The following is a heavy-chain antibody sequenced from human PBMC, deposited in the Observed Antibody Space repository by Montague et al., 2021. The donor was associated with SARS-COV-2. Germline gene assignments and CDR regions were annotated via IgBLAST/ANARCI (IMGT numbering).Heavy chain of an antibody. CDR2: IKQDASKQ. D-gene: IGHD3-10*01. CDR1: GFAFRSYW. CDR3: ARASIYYGMDV. J-gene: IGHJ6*02. V-gene: IGHV3-7*01. Sequence: SLILSCAASGFAFRSYWVTWVRLGPVKGLEWVANIKQDASKQYYXDSVKGRFTISRDNAKNSLYLQMNSLRAEDTAVYYCARASIYYGMDVWGQGTTVAVSS.